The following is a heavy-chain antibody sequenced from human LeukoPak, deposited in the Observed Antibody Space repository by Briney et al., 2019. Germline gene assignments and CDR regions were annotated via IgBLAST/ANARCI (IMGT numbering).Heavy chain of an antibody. CDR3: ARSYGSLYCFDY. D-gene: IGHD3-10*01. V-gene: IGHV3-64*01. CDR2: ISSNGGST. Sequence: PGGSLRLSCAASGFTFSSYAMHWVRQAPGKGLEYVSAISSNGGSTYYANSVKGRFTISRDNSKNTLYLQMGSLRAEDMAVYYCARSYGSLYCFDYWGQGTLVTVSS. CDR1: GFTFSSYA. J-gene: IGHJ4*02.